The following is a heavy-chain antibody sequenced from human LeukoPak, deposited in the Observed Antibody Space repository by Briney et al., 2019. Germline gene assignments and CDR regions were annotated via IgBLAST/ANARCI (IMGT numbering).Heavy chain of an antibody. CDR2: ISGSGGST. CDR1: GFTFSSYA. CDR3: ARDSSSSWYWGDY. D-gene: IGHD6-13*01. Sequence: GGSLRLSCAASGFTFSSYAMSWVRQAPGKGLEWVSAISGSGGSTYYADSVKGRFTISRDNSKNTLYLQMNSLRVEDTAVYYCARDSSSSWYWGDYWGQGTLVTVPS. J-gene: IGHJ4*02. V-gene: IGHV3-23*01.